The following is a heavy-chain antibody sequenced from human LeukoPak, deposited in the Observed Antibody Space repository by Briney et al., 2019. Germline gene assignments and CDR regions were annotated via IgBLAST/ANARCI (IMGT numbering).Heavy chain of an antibody. CDR1: GGSVSSGSYY. Sequence: PSETLSLTCTVSGGSVSSGSYYWSWIRQPPGKGLEWIGYIYYSGSTNYNPSLKSRVTISVDTSKNQFSLKLSSVTAADTAVYYRARVTLSASFDYWGQGTLVTVSS. CDR3: ARVTLSASFDY. V-gene: IGHV4-61*01. J-gene: IGHJ4*02. D-gene: IGHD2-15*01. CDR2: IYYSGST.